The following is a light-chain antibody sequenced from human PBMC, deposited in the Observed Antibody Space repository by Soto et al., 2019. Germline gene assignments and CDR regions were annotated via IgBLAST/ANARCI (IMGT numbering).Light chain of an antibody. J-gene: IGKJ1*01. Sequence: EYGLTQSPATLSLSPGERATLSCRASQSVSSSYLAWYQQKPGQAPRLLIYGASSRATGIPDRFSGSGSGTDFTLTISRLEPEDFAVYYCQPYGSSPRTFGQGTKVDIK. V-gene: IGKV3-20*01. CDR3: QPYGSSPRT. CDR2: GAS. CDR1: QSVSSSY.